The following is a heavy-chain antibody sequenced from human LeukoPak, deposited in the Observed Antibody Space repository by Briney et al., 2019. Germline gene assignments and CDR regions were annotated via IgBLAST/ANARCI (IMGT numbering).Heavy chain of an antibody. CDR1: GGSISSYY. D-gene: IGHD4-23*01. CDR2: IYYSGST. J-gene: IGHJ4*02. Sequence: PSETLSLTCTVSGGSISSYYWSWIRQPPGKGLEWIGYIYYSGSTNYNPSLKSRVTISVDTSKNQFSLKLSSVTAADTAVYYCAITVVRVDYWGQGTLVTVSS. CDR3: AITVVRVDY. V-gene: IGHV4-59*01.